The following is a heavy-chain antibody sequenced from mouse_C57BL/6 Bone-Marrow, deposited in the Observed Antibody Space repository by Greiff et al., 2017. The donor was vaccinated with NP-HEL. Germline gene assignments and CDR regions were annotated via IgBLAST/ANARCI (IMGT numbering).Heavy chain of an antibody. Sequence: VQLQQSGPELVKPGASVKISCKASGYAFSSSWMNWVKQRPGKGLEWIGRIYPGDGDTNYNGKFKGKATLTADKSSSTAYMQLSSLTSEDSAVYFCARSGPHSSGFAYWGQGTLVTVSA. J-gene: IGHJ3*01. CDR1: GYAFSSSW. V-gene: IGHV1-82*01. CDR3: ARSGPHSSGFAY. D-gene: IGHD3-2*02. CDR2: IYPGDGDT.